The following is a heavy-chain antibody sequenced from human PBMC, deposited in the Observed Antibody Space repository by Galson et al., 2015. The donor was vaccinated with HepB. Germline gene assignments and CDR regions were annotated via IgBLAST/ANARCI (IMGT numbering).Heavy chain of an antibody. CDR3: ARVVAGQYNWFDP. D-gene: IGHD6-19*01. CDR1: GYTFISDV. J-gene: IGHJ5*02. V-gene: IGHV1-18*01. Sequence: QSGAEVKKPGASVKVSCKASGYTFISDVISWVRQAPGQGLEWMGWISAYNGNTNYAQKFQGRVTMTTDTSTSTVYMELRSLRSDDTAVYYCARVVAGQYNWFDPWGQGTLVTVSS. CDR2: ISAYNGNT.